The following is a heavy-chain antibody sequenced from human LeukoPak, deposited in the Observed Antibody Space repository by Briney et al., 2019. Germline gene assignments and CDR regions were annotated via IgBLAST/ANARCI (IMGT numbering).Heavy chain of an antibody. D-gene: IGHD3-22*01. CDR1: GFTSGDFA. V-gene: IGHV3-49*04. CDR3: TYYYDSSGYQRSAFDI. Sequence: GGSLRLSCTASGFTSGDFAMSWVRRAPGKGLEWVGLIRSEAYGGTTEYAASVKGRFTISRDDSKSIAYLQMNSLKTEDTAVYYCTYYYDSSGYQRSAFDIWGQGTMVTVSS. J-gene: IGHJ3*02. CDR2: IRSEAYGGTT.